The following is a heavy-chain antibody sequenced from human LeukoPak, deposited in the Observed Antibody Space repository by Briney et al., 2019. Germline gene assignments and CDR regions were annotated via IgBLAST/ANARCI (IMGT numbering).Heavy chain of an antibody. Sequence: PSETLSLTCTVSGGSISGYYWSWIRQSPGKGLEWIGYIYYSGSTNYNPSLKSRVTISIDTSKNQFSLTLSSVTAADTAVYYCARRVVVTAQLRDGFDIWGQGTMVTVSS. CDR1: GGSISGYY. CDR3: ARRVVVTAQLRDGFDI. V-gene: IGHV4-59*08. J-gene: IGHJ3*02. CDR2: IYYSGST. D-gene: IGHD2-21*02.